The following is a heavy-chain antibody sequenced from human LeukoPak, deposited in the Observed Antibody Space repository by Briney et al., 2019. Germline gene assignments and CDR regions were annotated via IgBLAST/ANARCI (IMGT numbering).Heavy chain of an antibody. Sequence: ASVKVSCKASGYTFNNHYMYWVRQAPGQGLEWMGVINPSGGSTSYAQKFQGRVTMTRDTSTRTVYMEVNSLRSEDTAVYYCARRGQWLAVGDFDYWGQGTLVTVSS. D-gene: IGHD6-19*01. CDR2: INPSGGST. CDR1: GYTFNNHY. V-gene: IGHV1-46*02. CDR3: ARRGQWLAVGDFDY. J-gene: IGHJ4*02.